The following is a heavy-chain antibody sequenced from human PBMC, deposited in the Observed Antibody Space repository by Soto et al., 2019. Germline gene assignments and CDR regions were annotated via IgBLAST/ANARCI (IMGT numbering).Heavy chain of an antibody. CDR3: AKSTNAYSSSLDY. D-gene: IGHD6-6*01. Sequence: PGGSLRLSCAASGFTFSSYGMHWVRQAPGKGLEWVAVISYDGSNKYYADSVKGRFTISRDNSKNTLYLQMNSLRAEDTAAYYCAKSTNAYSSSLDYWVQGTLVTVSS. J-gene: IGHJ4*02. CDR2: ISYDGSNK. CDR1: GFTFSSYG. V-gene: IGHV3-30*18.